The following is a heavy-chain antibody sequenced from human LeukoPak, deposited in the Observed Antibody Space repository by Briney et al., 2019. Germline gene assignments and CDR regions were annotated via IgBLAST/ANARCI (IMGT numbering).Heavy chain of an antibody. V-gene: IGHV3-23*01. CDR3: AKDLGSYYYYMDV. CDR2: IIGSGGST. D-gene: IGHD3-10*01. Sequence: TGGSLRLSCAASGFTFSSYAMSWVRQAPGKGLEWVSAIIGSGGSTYYADSVKGRFTISRDNSKHTLYLQMNSLRAEDTAVYYCAKDLGSYYYYMDVWGKGTTVTVSS. J-gene: IGHJ6*03. CDR1: GFTFSSYA.